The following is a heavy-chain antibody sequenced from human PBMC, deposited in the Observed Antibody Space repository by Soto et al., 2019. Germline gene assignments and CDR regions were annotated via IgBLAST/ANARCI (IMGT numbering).Heavy chain of an antibody. CDR2: IDPSDSYS. J-gene: IGHJ4*02. CDR3: ARQEEYSSAAYGLDF. V-gene: IGHV5-10-1*01. D-gene: IGHD6-25*01. Sequence: PGESLKISCKGSEYPFTNYWISWVRQVPGKGLEWMGRIDPSDSYSSHSPSFQGHVTLSADKSINTVYLHWSSLKASDTAMYYCARQEEYSSAAYGLDFWGQGTLVTVSS. CDR1: EYPFTNYW.